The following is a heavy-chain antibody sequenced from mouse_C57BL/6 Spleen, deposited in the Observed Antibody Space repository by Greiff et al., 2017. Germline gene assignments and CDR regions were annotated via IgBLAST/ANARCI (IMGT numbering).Heavy chain of an antibody. CDR2: LYPGDGDT. V-gene: IGHV1-82*01. CDR3: AKSVEAWFAY. J-gene: IGHJ3*01. CDR1: GYAFSSSW. Sequence: QVQLQQPGPELVKPGASVKISCKASGYAFSSSWTNWVKQRPGKGLERIGRLYPGDGDTNYNGKFKGKATLTADKSSSTAYMQLGSLASEDSAVYFCAKSVEAWFAYWGQGTLVTVSA.